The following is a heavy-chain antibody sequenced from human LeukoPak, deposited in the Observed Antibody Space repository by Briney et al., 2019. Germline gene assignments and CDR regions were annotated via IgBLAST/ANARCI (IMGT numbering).Heavy chain of an antibody. CDR3: AKDEEKCAINCYFVDS. Sequence: GGPLRLSCAASGFTFSRYAMGWVRQAPGKGLEWVSVISGSGGRTYYADSVRGRFTISRDNSKNTLYLQMNSLRAEDTAIYYCAKDEEKCAINCYFVDSWGQGTLVTVAS. CDR1: GFTFSRYA. J-gene: IGHJ4*02. D-gene: IGHD2-15*01. V-gene: IGHV3-23*01. CDR2: ISGSGGRT.